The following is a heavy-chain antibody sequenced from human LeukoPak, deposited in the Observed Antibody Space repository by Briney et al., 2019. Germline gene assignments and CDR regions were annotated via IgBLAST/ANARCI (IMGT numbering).Heavy chain of an antibody. V-gene: IGHV3-48*02. J-gene: IGHJ3*02. CDR1: GFIFSSYS. Sequence: PGGSLRLSCAASGFIFSSYSMNGLPQAPGKGLEWGSFIGTWISYAHSVKGRFTISRDNAKKSLYLQMNSLRDEDTAVYFCARDYLYGLDIWGQGTVVTVSS. D-gene: IGHD3-10*01. CDR2: IGTWI. CDR3: ARDYLYGLDI.